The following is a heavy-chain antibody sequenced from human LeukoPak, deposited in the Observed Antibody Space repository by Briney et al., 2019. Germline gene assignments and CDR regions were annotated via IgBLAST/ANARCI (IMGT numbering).Heavy chain of an antibody. D-gene: IGHD2-2*01. Sequence: GGSLRLSCAASGFTFSSYCMNWVRQAPGKGLEWVSAINNSGSYIYYADSVKGRFTIARDNAKNSLYLQMNSLSAEDMAVYYCARDLPRVVVTHIRFQHWGQGTLVTVSS. CDR3: ARDLPRVVVTHIRFQH. V-gene: IGHV3-21*01. CDR2: INNSGSYI. CDR1: GFTFSSYC. J-gene: IGHJ1*01.